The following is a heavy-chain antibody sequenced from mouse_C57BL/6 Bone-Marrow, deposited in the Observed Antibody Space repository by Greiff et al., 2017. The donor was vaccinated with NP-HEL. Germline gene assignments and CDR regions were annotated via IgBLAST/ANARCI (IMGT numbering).Heavy chain of an antibody. D-gene: IGHD3-2*01. J-gene: IGHJ3*01. CDR1: GYTFTGYW. V-gene: IGHV1-9*01. CDR2: ILPGSGST. Sequence: QVQLQQSGAELMKPGASVKLSCKATGYTFTGYWIEWVKQRPGHGLEWIGEILPGSGSTNYNEKFKGKATLTADTSSNTAYMQLRSLATEDSAIYYCARSLTARGTEGFAYWGQGTLVTVSA. CDR3: ARSLTARGTEGFAY.